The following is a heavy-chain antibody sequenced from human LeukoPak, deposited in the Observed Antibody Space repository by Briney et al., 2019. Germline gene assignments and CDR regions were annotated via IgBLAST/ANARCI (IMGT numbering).Heavy chain of an antibody. CDR1: GGSISSGDYY. D-gene: IGHD1-1*01. Sequence: SETLSLTCTVSGGSISSGDYYWSWIRQPPGKGLEYIGYVYYSGTIFYTPALQSRLTISVDTSKNQFSLRLSSVTAADTAVYYCARGREHNWFDPWGQGTLVTVSS. V-gene: IGHV4-30-4*01. J-gene: IGHJ5*02. CDR3: ARGREHNWFDP. CDR2: VYYSGTI.